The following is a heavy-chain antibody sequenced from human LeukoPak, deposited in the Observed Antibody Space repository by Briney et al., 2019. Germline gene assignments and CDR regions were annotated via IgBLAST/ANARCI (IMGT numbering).Heavy chain of an antibody. CDR2: ISYDGSNK. CDR3: AKDRSYSGYEPLDY. CDR1: GFTFSSYA. V-gene: IGHV3-30-3*01. D-gene: IGHD5-12*01. J-gene: IGHJ4*02. Sequence: PGRSLRLSCAASGFTFSSYAMHWVRQAPGKGLEWVAVISYDGSNKYYADSVKGRFTISRDNSKNTLYLQMNSLRAEDTAVYYCAKDRSYSGYEPLDYWGQGTLVTVSS.